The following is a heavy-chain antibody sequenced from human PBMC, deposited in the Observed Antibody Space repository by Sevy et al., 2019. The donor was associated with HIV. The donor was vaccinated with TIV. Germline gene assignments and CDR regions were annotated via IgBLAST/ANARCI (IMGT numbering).Heavy chain of an antibody. CDR1: GYTFTGHY. V-gene: IGHV1-2*02. CDR3: VRIRFQTGAFDS. CDR2: IDPIRAGT. J-gene: IGHJ4*02. D-gene: IGHD7-27*01. Sequence: ASVKVSCKASGYTFTGHYLHWVRQAPGRGLEWMGWIDPIRAGTNYAQKFKGRVTMARDTSTSTAYMELSRLRFDDTAMYYCVRIRFQTGAFDSWGQGTLVTVSS.